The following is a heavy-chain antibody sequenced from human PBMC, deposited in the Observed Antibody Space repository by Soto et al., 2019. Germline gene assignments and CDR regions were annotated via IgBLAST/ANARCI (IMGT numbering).Heavy chain of an antibody. CDR1: GGSISSYY. J-gene: IGHJ6*03. CDR3: ARVVNIQRYRGDYYHYYKDV. Sequence: SETLSLTCTVSGGSISSYYWSGIRQPPGKGLEWIGYIYYSGSTNYNPSLKSRVTISVDTSKNQFSLKLSSVTAADTAVYYCARVVNIQRYRGDYYHYYKDVWGKGTTVTVS. D-gene: IGHD3-3*01. V-gene: IGHV4-59*01. CDR2: IYYSGST.